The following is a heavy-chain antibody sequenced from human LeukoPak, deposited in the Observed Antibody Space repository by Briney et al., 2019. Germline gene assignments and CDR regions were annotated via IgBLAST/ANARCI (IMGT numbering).Heavy chain of an antibody. CDR3: ASVDYGDYVRFDY. J-gene: IGHJ4*02. V-gene: IGHV4-61*01. Sequence: SETLSLTCTVSGGSISSGSYYWSWIRQPPGKGLEWIGYIYYSGNTNYNPSLKSRVTISVDTSKNQFSLKLSSVTAADTALYYCASVDYGDYVRFDYWGQGTLVTVSS. D-gene: IGHD4-17*01. CDR2: IYYSGNT. CDR1: GGSISSGSYY.